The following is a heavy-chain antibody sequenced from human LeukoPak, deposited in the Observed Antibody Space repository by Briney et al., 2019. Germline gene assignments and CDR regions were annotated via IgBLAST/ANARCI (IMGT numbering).Heavy chain of an antibody. V-gene: IGHV4-39*01. J-gene: IGHJ5*02. Sequence: SETLSLTCTVSGGSISDSNYYWGWIRQPPGRGLEWIGNIYYSGSAYYSPSLKSRVTVSVDTSKNQFSLKLNSVTAADTAVYYCARQSTIAAARIDPWGQGTLVTVSS. CDR1: GGSISDSNYY. D-gene: IGHD6-25*01. CDR2: IYYSGSA. CDR3: ARQSTIAAARIDP.